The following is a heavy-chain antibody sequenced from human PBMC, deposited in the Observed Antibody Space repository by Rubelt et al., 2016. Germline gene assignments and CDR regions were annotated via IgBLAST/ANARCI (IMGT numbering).Heavy chain of an antibody. CDR2: INTRGST. V-gene: IGHV4-34*01. Sequence: QVQLQQWGAGLLKPSETLSLTCAVYGGSFSGYYWSWIRQPPGKGLEWIGEINTRGSTNYNPSLQSRVTISVGTSKNQFSLKLSSVTAADTAVYYCARGKEGLGVTMMDYWGQGTLVTVSS. D-gene: IGHD3-22*01. CDR1: GGSFSGYY. CDR3: ARGKEGLGVTMMDY. J-gene: IGHJ4*02.